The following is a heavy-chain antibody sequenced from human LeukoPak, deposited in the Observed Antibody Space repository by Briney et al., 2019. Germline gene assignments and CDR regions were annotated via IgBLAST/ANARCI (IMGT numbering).Heavy chain of an antibody. CDR1: GYTFTGYY. CDR3: ARGREIAVAGTVDDY. V-gene: IGHV1-2*02. J-gene: IGHJ4*02. D-gene: IGHD6-19*01. Sequence: GASVKVSCKASGYTFTGYYMHWVRQAPGQGLEWMGWINPNSGGTNYAQKFQGRVTMTRDTSISTAYMELSRLRSDDTAVYYCARGREIAVAGTVDDYWGQGTLVTVSS. CDR2: INPNSGGT.